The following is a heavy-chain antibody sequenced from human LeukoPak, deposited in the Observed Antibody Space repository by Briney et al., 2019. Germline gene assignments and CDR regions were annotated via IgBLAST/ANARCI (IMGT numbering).Heavy chain of an antibody. J-gene: IGHJ4*02. CDR1: GFTFSSYA. D-gene: IGHD6-19*01. V-gene: IGHV3-30-3*01. CDR3: ARDRPLGQWLANLDY. Sequence: GGSLRLSCAASGFTFSSYAMHWVRQAPGRGLEWVAVISYGGSNKYYADSVKGRFTISRDNSKNTLYLQMNSLRAEDTAVYYCARDRPLGQWLANLDYWGQGTLVTVSS. CDR2: ISYGGSNK.